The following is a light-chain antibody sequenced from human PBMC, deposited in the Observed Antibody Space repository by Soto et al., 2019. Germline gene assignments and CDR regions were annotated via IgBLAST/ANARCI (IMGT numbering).Light chain of an antibody. CDR2: EVS. CDR1: SSDVGGYNY. Sequence: QSALTQPASVSGSXXXSXXXSCTGTSSDVGGYNYVSWYQQHPAKAPKLMIYEVSNRPSGVSHRFSGSKSGNTASLTISGLQAEDEADYYCFSYTTSSTLVFGGGTKLTVL. V-gene: IGLV2-14*01. CDR3: FSYTTSSTLV. J-gene: IGLJ3*02.